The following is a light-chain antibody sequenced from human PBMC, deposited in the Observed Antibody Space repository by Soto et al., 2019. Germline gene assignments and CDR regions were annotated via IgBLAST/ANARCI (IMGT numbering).Light chain of an antibody. V-gene: IGLV2-14*01. Sequence: QSVLTQPASVSGAPGQSITISCTGTSSDVGGYKYVSWYQQHPGKAPKLMIYDVSNRPSGVSIRFSGSKSGNTASLTISGLQAEDEADYYCCSYTSSRTLVFGGGTKVTVL. CDR2: DVS. J-gene: IGLJ2*01. CDR1: SSDVGGYKY. CDR3: CSYTSSRTLV.